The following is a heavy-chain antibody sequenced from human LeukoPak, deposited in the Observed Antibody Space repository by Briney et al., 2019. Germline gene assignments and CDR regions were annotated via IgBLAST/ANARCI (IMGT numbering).Heavy chain of an antibody. CDR1: GYSFTGYY. CDR2: INPNSGDT. Sequence: ASVKVSCKASGYSFTGYYIHWVRQAPGQGLEWMGRINPNSGDTTYAQKFQGRVTVTRDTSISTAYMELSSLTSDDTAVYYCVRDHDSSGQTDDAFDIWGQGTMVTVSS. V-gene: IGHV1-2*06. CDR3: VRDHDSSGQTDDAFDI. D-gene: IGHD3-22*01. J-gene: IGHJ3*02.